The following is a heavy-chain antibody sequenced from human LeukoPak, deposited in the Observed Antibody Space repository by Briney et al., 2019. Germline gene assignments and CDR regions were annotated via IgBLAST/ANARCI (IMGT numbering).Heavy chain of an antibody. J-gene: IGHJ6*03. CDR1: GFTFSTYG. CDR3: AKDSAEYSSSFLGYYYYMDV. D-gene: IGHD6-6*01. CDR2: IRYDGSNK. V-gene: IGHV3-30*02. Sequence: GRSLRLSCAASGFTFSTYGMHWVRQAPGKGLEWVAFIRYDGSNKYYADSVKGRFTISRDNSKNTLYLQMNSLRAEDTAVYYCAKDSAEYSSSFLGYYYYMDVWGKGTTVTVSS.